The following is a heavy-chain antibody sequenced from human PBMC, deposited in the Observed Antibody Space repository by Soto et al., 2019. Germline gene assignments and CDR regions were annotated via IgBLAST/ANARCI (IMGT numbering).Heavy chain of an antibody. CDR2: IKTSAGGGAT. CDR1: GFSFNEAW. V-gene: IGHV3-15*07. D-gene: IGHD2-15*01. CDR3: TTGSVEGI. Sequence: EVQLVESAGGLVKPGGSLRLSCVASGFSFNEAWMNWVRQAPGEGLEWVGRIKTSAGGGATDYAATVQCRFTISRYDAKNALYLHMNRLRTEDTAIYDCTTGSVEGIWGQGTTVTVSS. J-gene: IGHJ6*02.